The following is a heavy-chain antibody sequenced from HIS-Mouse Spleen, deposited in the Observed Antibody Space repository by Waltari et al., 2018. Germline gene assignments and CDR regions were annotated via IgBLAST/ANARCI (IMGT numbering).Heavy chain of an antibody. D-gene: IGHD6-13*01. CDR3: AREIPYSSSWYDWYFDL. J-gene: IGHJ2*01. Sequence: QLQLQESGPGLVKPSETLSLTFTASGGPIRPSSSYWGWLRPPPGKGLEWIGSIYYSGSTYYNPSLKRRVTISVDTSKNQFSLKLSSVTAADTAVYYCAREIPYSSSWYDWYFDLWGRGTLVTVSS. V-gene: IGHV4-39*07. CDR1: GGPIRPSSSY. CDR2: IYYSGST.